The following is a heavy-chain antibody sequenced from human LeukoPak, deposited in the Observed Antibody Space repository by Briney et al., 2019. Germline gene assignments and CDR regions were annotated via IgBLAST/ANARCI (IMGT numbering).Heavy chain of an antibody. Sequence: GGSLRLSCAAAGFTVSSYAMRWVRQAAGKGLGWVSAISGSGGSTYYAGSVKGRFTISRDNSKNTLYLQMSSLRAEVTAVYYCAKDIILTTVTTGTDHWGQGTLVTVSP. CDR2: ISGSGGST. D-gene: IGHD4-17*01. J-gene: IGHJ4*02. V-gene: IGHV3-23*01. CDR3: AKDIILTTVTTGTDH. CDR1: GFTVSSYA.